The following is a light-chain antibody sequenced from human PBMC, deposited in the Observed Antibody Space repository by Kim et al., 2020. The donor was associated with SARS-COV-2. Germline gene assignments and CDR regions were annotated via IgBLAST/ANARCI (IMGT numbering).Light chain of an antibody. V-gene: IGKV3-15*01. CDR3: QQYNDWPLIS. CDR1: QSVRNN. J-gene: IGKJ4*01. Sequence: EIVLTQSPGTLSLSPGERATLSCRASQSVRNNLAWYQQRPGLPPRLLLYGASTRATDIPARFSGSGSGTEFTLTIRSLQSEDLAVYYCQQYNDWPLISFGGGTKVDIK. CDR2: GAS.